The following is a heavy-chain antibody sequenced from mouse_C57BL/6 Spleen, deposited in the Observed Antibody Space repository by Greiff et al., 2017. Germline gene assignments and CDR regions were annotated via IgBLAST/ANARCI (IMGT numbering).Heavy chain of an antibody. J-gene: IGHJ4*01. CDR1: GFNIKNSY. D-gene: IGHD1-3*01. Sequence: VQLQQSVAELVRPGASVKLSCTASGFNIKNSYMHWVKQRPEQGLEWIGRIDPANGNTKYAPKFKGKATITADTSSNTSYLQLSSLTSEYTAIYYCARQGEDGSSYYALDYWGQGTTVTVSS. CDR3: ARQGEDGSSYYALDY. CDR2: IDPANGNT. V-gene: IGHV14-3*01.